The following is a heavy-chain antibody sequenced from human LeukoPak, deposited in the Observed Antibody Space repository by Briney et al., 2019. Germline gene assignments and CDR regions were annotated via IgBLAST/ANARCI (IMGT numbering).Heavy chain of an antibody. V-gene: IGHV4-39*01. Sequence: SETLSLTCTVSGGSMSSSSYYWGWIRQPPGKGLEWIGNIYYSGSTYYNPSLKSRVTISVDTSKNQFSLKLSSVTAADTAVYYCARQSFSSGWYEFSYWGQGTLVTVSS. J-gene: IGHJ4*02. CDR1: GGSMSSSSYY. CDR2: IYYSGST. D-gene: IGHD6-19*01. CDR3: ARQSFSSGWYEFSY.